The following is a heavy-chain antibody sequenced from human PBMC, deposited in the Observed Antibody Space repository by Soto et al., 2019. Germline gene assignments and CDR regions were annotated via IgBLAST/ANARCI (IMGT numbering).Heavy chain of an antibody. CDR2: ISSSSGYI. J-gene: IGHJ6*02. V-gene: IGHV3-21*01. D-gene: IGHD5-18*01. CDR3: ARVRSYSYGQGYGMDA. Sequence: PGGSLRLSCAASGFTFSTYSVNWVRQAPGKGLEWVSSISSSSGYIYYADSVKGRFTISRDDAKNSLSLQMNSLRAEDTAVYYCARVRSYSYGQGYGMDAWGQGTTVTVSS. CDR1: GFTFSTYS.